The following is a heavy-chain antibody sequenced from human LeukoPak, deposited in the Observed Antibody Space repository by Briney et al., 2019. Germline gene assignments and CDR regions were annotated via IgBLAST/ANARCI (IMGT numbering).Heavy chain of an antibody. J-gene: IGHJ5*02. D-gene: IGHD4-17*01. CDR2: ITYSGNTT. V-gene: IGHV3-23*01. CDR1: GFTFSNYV. Sequence: GGSLRLSCAASGFTFSNYVMSWVRQAPGRGLEWVSGITYSGNTTYYADSVKGRFTISRDNSKNTLYLQMNSLRADDTAVYYCAKEEDYDDSNVGWFDPWAREPWSPSPQ. CDR3: AKEEDYDDSNVGWFDP.